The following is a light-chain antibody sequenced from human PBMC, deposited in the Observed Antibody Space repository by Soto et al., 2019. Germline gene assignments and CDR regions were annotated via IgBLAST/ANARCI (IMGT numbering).Light chain of an antibody. Sequence: QSVLTQPPSVSGTPGQRVFISCSGSSSNIGGTNYAYWYQQLPGAAPKLLMHSNNLRPSGVPERISGSKSGTSASLAISGLRSEDEAVYYCASWDDRLGAVIFGGGTKVTVL. CDR1: SSNIGGTNY. J-gene: IGLJ2*01. V-gene: IGLV1-47*02. CDR3: ASWDDRLGAVI. CDR2: SNN.